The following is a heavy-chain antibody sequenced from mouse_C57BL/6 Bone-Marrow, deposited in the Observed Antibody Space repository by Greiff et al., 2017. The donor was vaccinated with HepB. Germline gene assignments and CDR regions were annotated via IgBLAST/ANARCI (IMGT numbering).Heavy chain of an antibody. Sequence: VQLQQSGAELVRPGASVKLSCKASGYTFTDYYINWVKQRPGQGLEWIARIYPGSGNTYYNEKFKGKATLTAEKSSSTAYMQLRSLTSEDSAVYFCARSYYYGSSDWYFDVWGTGTTVTVSS. D-gene: IGHD1-1*01. CDR1: GYTFTDYY. V-gene: IGHV1-76*01. CDR2: IYPGSGNT. CDR3: ARSYYYGSSDWYFDV. J-gene: IGHJ1*03.